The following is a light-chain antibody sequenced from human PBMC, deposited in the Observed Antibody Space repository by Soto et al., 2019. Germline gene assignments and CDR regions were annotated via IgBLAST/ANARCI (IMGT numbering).Light chain of an antibody. J-gene: IGKJ3*01. CDR1: QSVNSRF. CDR3: HYYDHSPPFP. CDR2: GAS. V-gene: IGKV3-20*01. Sequence: EIVLTQSPGTLSLSPGERATFSCRASQSVNSRFLAWYQQKPGQAPRLLIYGASSRATGIPDRFSGSGCGTDFTPTISRLEPEDFAVYYCHYYDHSPPFPFGPGTKLEIK.